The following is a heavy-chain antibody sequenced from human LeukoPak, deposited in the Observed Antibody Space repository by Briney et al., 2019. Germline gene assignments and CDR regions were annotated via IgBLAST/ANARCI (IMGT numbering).Heavy chain of an antibody. CDR1: EGTFSSYS. Sequence: ASVKVSCKASEGTFSSYSISWVRQAPGQGLEWMGGIIPIFGTANYPQKFQGRVTIPADKSTSTAYMELSSLRSEDTAVYYCATCGSLRLGELSPLDYWGQGTLVTVSS. CDR2: IIPIFGTA. D-gene: IGHD3-16*02. CDR3: ATCGSLRLGELSPLDY. J-gene: IGHJ4*02. V-gene: IGHV1-69*06.